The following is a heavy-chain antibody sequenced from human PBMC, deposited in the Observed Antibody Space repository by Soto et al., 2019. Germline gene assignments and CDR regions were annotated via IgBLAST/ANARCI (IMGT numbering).Heavy chain of an antibody. Sequence: SETLSLTCTVAGGSISSYYWSWIRQPPGKGLEWIGNIYYSGTTNYNPSLKSRLTISVDTSKNQFSLKLSSVTAADTAVYFCARGIYYYDSRLDFWGQGTLVTVSS. D-gene: IGHD3-22*01. CDR1: GGSISSYY. J-gene: IGHJ4*02. CDR2: IYYSGTT. V-gene: IGHV4-59*01. CDR3: ARGIYYYDSRLDF.